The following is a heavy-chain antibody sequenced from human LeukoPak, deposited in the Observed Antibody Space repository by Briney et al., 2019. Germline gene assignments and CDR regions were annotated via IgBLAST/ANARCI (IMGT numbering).Heavy chain of an antibody. V-gene: IGHV4-4*07. CDR3: ARARGRLLLIDY. Sequence: TTSETLSLTCTVSGGSISSYYWSWIRQPAGKGLEWIGRIYSSGSTDYNPSLKSRVTMSVDTSKNQFSLNLTSVTAADLAVYYCARARGRLLLIDYWGQGTLVTVSS. CDR2: IYSSGST. CDR1: GGSISSYY. J-gene: IGHJ4*02. D-gene: IGHD2-15*01.